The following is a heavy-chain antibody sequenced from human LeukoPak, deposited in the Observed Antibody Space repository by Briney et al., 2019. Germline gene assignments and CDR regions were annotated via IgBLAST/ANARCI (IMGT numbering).Heavy chain of an antibody. D-gene: IGHD1-26*01. CDR2: IIPICGTA. CDR3: ASWETSKAFDI. Sequence: SAQMSCKASGGTFSSYAISGLRHPPGQELEWMGGIIPICGTANYAQKFQGRVTITTDESTSTAYMELSSLRSEDTAVYYCASWETSKAFDIWGQGTMVTVTS. J-gene: IGHJ3*02. V-gene: IGHV1-69*05. CDR1: GGTFSSYA.